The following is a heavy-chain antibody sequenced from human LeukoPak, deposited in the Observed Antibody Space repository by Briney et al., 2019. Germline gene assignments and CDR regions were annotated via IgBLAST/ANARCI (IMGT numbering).Heavy chain of an antibody. J-gene: IGHJ4*02. CDR2: IIPIFGTA. CDR1: GGTFSSYA. V-gene: IGHV1-69*05. CDR3: ARVTGTNLSDY. Sequence: ASVKVSCKASGGTFSSYAISWVRQAPGQGLEWMGGIIPIFGTANYAQKFQGRVTITTDESTSTAYMELRSLRSDDTAVYYCARVTGTNLSDYWGQGTLVTVSS. D-gene: IGHD1-7*01.